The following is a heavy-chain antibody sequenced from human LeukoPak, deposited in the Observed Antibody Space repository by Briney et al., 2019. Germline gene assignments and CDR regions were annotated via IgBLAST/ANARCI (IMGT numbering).Heavy chain of an antibody. V-gene: IGHV3-74*01. CDR1: GFTFSSYW. CDR3: ARGTAATAGIDY. Sequence: PGGSLRLSCAASGFTFSSYWMHWVRQAPGKGLVWVSHINTDGSSTTYGDSAKGRFTVSRDNAKNTLFLQTNSLRVEDTAVYYCARGTAATAGIDYWGQGTLVTVSS. CDR2: INTDGSST. D-gene: IGHD6-13*01. J-gene: IGHJ4*02.